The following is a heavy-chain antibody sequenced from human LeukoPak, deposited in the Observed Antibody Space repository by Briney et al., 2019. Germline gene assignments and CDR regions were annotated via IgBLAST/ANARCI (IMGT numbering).Heavy chain of an antibody. Sequence: AGGSLRLSCATSGFSFSRSWMDWVRQAPGMGLEWVANIKEDGSETHYVDSAKGRFTISRDNAKNSLFLQVDNLRVEDTAIYYCSRSLNYWGQGTLVTVSP. V-gene: IGHV3-7*01. J-gene: IGHJ4*02. CDR1: GFSFSRSW. CDR2: IKEDGSET. CDR3: SRSLNY.